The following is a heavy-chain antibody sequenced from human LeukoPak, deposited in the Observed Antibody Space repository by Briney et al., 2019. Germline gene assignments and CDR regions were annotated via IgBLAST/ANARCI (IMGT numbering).Heavy chain of an antibody. CDR3: ARVGSGYYYQTFDY. CDR2: IYYSGST. D-gene: IGHD3-22*01. CDR1: GGSISSSSYY. Sequence: PSETLSLTCTVSGGSISSSSYYWGWIRQPPGKGLEWIGSIYYSGSTYYNPSLKSRVTISVDTSKNQFSLKLSSMTAADTAVYYCARVGSGYYYQTFDYWGQGTLVTVSS. J-gene: IGHJ4*02. V-gene: IGHV4-39*01.